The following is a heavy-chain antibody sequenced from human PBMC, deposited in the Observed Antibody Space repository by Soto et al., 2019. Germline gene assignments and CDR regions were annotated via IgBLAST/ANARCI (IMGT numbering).Heavy chain of an antibody. J-gene: IGHJ5*02. CDR1: GFTFSSYS. D-gene: IGHD1-26*01. V-gene: IGHV3-21*01. CDR2: ISSSSSYI. CDR3: ARGSGSYYGNWFDP. Sequence: EVQLVESGGGLVKPGGSLRLSCAASGFTFSSYSMNWIRQAPGKGLEWVSSISSSSSYIYYADSVKGRFTISRDNAKSSVYLQMISLSAGGTAVYYCARGSGSYYGNWFDPWGQGTLVTVSS.